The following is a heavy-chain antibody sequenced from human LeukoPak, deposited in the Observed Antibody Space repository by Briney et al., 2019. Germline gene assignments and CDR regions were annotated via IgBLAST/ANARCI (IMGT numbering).Heavy chain of an antibody. CDR1: GYTFTGYY. Sequence: ASVKVTCKASGYTFTGYYMHWGRQAPGQGLEWMGWINPNSGGTNYAQKFQGRVTMTRDTSISTAYMELSRLRSDDTAVYYCARGLLRFLEWKGHFDYWGQGTLVTVSS. CDR3: ARGLLRFLEWKGHFDY. J-gene: IGHJ4*02. D-gene: IGHD3-3*01. V-gene: IGHV1-2*02. CDR2: INPNSGGT.